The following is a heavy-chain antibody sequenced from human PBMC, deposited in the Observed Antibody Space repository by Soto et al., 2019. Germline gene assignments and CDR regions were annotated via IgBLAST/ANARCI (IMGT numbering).Heavy chain of an antibody. V-gene: IGHV1-69*01. CDR2: IIPIFGTA. Sequence: QVQLVQSGAEVKKPGSSVKVSCKASGGTFSSYAISWVRQAPGQGLEWMGGIIPIFGTANYAQKFQGRVTITADESTSTAYMELSSLRSEDTAVYYCARVPGITIFGVVTPPFDYWGQGTLVTVSS. J-gene: IGHJ4*02. CDR3: ARVPGITIFGVVTPPFDY. CDR1: GGTFSSYA. D-gene: IGHD3-3*01.